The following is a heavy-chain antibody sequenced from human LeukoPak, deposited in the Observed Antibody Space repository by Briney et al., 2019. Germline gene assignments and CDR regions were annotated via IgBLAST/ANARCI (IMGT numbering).Heavy chain of an antibody. CDR3: ARDTHPHDFWSGYSPY. J-gene: IGHJ4*02. V-gene: IGHV3-30-3*01. Sequence: SGGSLRLSCAASGFTFSSYAMHWVRQAPGKGLEWVAVISYDGSNKYYADSVKGRFTISRDNSKNTLYLQMNSLRAEDTAVYYCARDTHPHDFWSGYSPYWGQGTLVTVSS. D-gene: IGHD3-3*01. CDR1: GFTFSSYA. CDR2: ISYDGSNK.